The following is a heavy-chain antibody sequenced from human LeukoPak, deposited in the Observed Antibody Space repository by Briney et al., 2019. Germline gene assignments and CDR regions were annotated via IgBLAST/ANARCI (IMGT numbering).Heavy chain of an antibody. CDR2: IYHSGTT. D-gene: IGHD2-15*01. Sequence: SETLSLTCDVSGFSISSGYYWGWIRQPPGKRLEWIGTIYHSGTTYYNPSLKSRVTISVDTSKNQFSLKLSSVTAADTAVYHCASSLGYSCSGSSCFYMDVWGKGTTVTVSS. V-gene: IGHV4-38-2*01. CDR3: ASSLGYSCSGSSCFYMDV. CDR1: GFSISSGYY. J-gene: IGHJ6*03.